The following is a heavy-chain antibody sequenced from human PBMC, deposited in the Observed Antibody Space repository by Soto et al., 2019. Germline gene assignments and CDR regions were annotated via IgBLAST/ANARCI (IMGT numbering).Heavy chain of an antibody. D-gene: IGHD3-22*01. J-gene: IGHJ3*02. CDR3: ARYYYNRRGYYFHAFDI. Sequence: QVLLVESGGGVVQPGRSLRLSCAASGFTFSSAAMHWVRQAPGKGLEWVAVISNGGSNKYYADSVKGRFTISSDTAKKTLFLQMNSLRAEDTAVYYCARYYYNRRGYYFHAFDIWGKGTMVTVSS. CDR1: GFTFSSAA. V-gene: IGHV3-30-3*01. CDR2: ISNGGSNK.